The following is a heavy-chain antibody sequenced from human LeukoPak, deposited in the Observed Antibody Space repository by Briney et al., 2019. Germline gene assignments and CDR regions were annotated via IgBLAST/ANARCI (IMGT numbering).Heavy chain of an antibody. V-gene: IGHV5-51*01. Sequence: GESLMICCKGSGYSITSYWIGWGRPMPGKVLELMGIIYPGDSDTRDSPTFQGQVTISADKSISTANRQWNSLKASVTAMYNCARQSRIYGSGGQLEQIYGMDVWGQGTTVTVSS. CDR1: GYSITSYW. J-gene: IGHJ6*02. CDR2: IYPGDSDT. D-gene: IGHD3-10*01. CDR3: ARQSRIYGSGGQLEQIYGMDV.